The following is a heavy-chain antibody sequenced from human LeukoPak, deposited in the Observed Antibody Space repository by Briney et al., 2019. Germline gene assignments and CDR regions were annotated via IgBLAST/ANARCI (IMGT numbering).Heavy chain of an antibody. J-gene: IGHJ3*02. Sequence: ASVKVSCKASGGTFSSYAISWVRQAPGQGLEWMGRIIPILGIANYAQKFQGRVTITADKSTSTAYMELSSLRSEDTAVYYCARDKEYGSGTYGAFGIWGQGTMVTVSS. CDR1: GGTFSSYA. CDR3: ARDKEYGSGTYGAFGI. V-gene: IGHV1-69*04. CDR2: IIPILGIA. D-gene: IGHD3-10*01.